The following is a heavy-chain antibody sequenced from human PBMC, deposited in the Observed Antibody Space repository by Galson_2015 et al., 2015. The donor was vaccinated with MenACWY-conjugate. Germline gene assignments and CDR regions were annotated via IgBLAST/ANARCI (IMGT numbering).Heavy chain of an antibody. CDR1: GYTFTGYY. CDR2: INPSGGRT. V-gene: IGHV1-46*01. J-gene: IGHJ4*02. D-gene: IGHD2-21*02. CDR3: ARGGAYCGGDCYKGDFDY. Sequence: SVKVSCKASGYTFTGYYMHWVRQAPGQGLEWMGIINPSGGRTSYAQKFQGRVTMTRDTSTSTVYMELSSLRSEDTAVYYCARGGAYCGGDCYKGDFDYWGQGTLVTVSS.